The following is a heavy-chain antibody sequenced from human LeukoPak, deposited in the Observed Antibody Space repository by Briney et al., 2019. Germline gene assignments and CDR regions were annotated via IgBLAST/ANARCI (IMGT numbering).Heavy chain of an antibody. V-gene: IGHV3-53*01. Sequence: GGSLRLSCAASGFTFSSNYMSWVRQAPGKGLEWVSVLYSGGSTDYADSVKGRFTISRDNSKNTLYLQMNSLRAEDTAVYFCARWYYYGSGYYYFDYWGQGTLVTVSS. J-gene: IGHJ4*02. CDR2: LYSGGST. CDR3: ARWYYYGSGYYYFDY. CDR1: GFTFSSNY. D-gene: IGHD3-10*01.